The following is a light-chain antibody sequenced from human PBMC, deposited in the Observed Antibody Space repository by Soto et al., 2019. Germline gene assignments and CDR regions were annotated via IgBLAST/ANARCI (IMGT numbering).Light chain of an antibody. Sequence: QSVLTQPPSVSGAPGQRVTISCTGSSSNIGAGYDVHWYQQLPGTAPKLLIYGNSNRPSGVPDRFSGSKSGTSAFLAITGLQAEDEAEYYCQSYDSSLSGRGVFGGGTKLDVL. CDR1: SSNIGAGYD. V-gene: IGLV1-40*01. CDR3: QSYDSSLSGRGV. CDR2: GNS. J-gene: IGLJ3*02.